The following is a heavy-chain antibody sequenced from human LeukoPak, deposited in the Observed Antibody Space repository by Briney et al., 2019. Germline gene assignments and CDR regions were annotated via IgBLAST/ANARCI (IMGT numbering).Heavy chain of an antibody. D-gene: IGHD5-24*01. CDR3: AKDGVETAVDY. CDR2: IYYIGST. Sequence: SQTLSLTCTVSGGSISNGDYYWSWIRQPPGKGLEWIGYIYYIGSTNYNPSLKSRVSISEDTSKNQFSLKLSSVTAADTAVYYCAKDGVETAVDYWGQGTLVTVSS. CDR1: GGSISNGDYY. J-gene: IGHJ4*02. V-gene: IGHV4-30-4*08.